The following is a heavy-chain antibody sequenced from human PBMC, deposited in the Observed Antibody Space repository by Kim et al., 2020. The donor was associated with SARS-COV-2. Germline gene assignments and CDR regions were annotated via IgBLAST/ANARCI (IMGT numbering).Heavy chain of an antibody. J-gene: IGHJ6*02. CDR2: IYPGDSDT. CDR3: ALNPPYSSSLFGTDYYGMDV. CDR1: GYSFTSYW. D-gene: IGHD6-13*01. V-gene: IGHV5-51*01. Sequence: GESLKISCKGSGYSFTSYWIGWVRQMPGKGLEWMGIIYPGDSDTRYSPSFQGQVTISADKSISTAYLQWSSLKASDTAMYYCALNPPYSSSLFGTDYYGMDVWGQGTTVTVSS.